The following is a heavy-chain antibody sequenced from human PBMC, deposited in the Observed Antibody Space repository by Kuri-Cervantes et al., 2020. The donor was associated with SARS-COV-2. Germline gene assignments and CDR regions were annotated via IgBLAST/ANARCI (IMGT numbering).Heavy chain of an antibody. CDR1: GGSISSYY. CDR3: ARGFDY. Sequence: GSLRLSCTVSGGSISSYYWSWIRQPPGKGLEWIGYIYYSGSTNYNPSLKSRVTISVDTSKNQFSLKLSSVTAADTAVYYCARGFDYGGQGTLVTVSS. V-gene: IGHV4-59*01. CDR2: IYYSGST. J-gene: IGHJ4*02.